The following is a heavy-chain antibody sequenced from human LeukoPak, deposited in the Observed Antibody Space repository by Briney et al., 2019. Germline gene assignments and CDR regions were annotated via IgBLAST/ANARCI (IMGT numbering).Heavy chain of an antibody. CDR3: ARDLAVAGARYFDY. J-gene: IGHJ4*02. V-gene: IGHV3-23*01. Sequence: GGSLRLSREASGFTFSSYGMSWVRQAPGKGLEWVSGISGSGGTTYYGDSVQGRFTISRDNSKNTLFLHMSSLRAEDTAVYYCARDLAVAGARYFDYWGQGTLVTVSS. CDR1: GFTFSSYG. D-gene: IGHD6-19*01. CDR2: ISGSGGTT.